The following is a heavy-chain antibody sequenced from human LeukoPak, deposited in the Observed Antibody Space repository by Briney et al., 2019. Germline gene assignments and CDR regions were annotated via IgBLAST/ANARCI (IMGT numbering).Heavy chain of an antibody. CDR2: ISYDGSNK. V-gene: IGHV3-30-3*01. D-gene: IGHD3-3*01. CDR3: ASTPSYYDFWSGYLDY. CDR1: GFTFSSYA. J-gene: IGHJ4*02. Sequence: PGGSLRLSCAASGFTFSSYAMHWVRQAPGKGLEWVAVISYDGSNKYYADSVKGRFTISRDNSKNTLYLQMNSLRAEDTAVYYCASTPSYYDFWSGYLDYWGQGTLVTVSS.